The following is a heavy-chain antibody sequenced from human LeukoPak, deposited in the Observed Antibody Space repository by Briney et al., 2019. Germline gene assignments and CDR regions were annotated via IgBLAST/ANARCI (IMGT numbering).Heavy chain of an antibody. V-gene: IGHV1-2*02. Sequence: ASVKVSCKASGYTFTGYYMHWVRQAPGQGLEWMGWINPNSGGTNYAQKFQGRVTMTRDTSISTAYMVLSRLRSDDTAVYYCARHGSGGYYYYYYYMDVWGKGTTVTVSS. J-gene: IGHJ6*03. CDR1: GYTFTGYY. CDR3: ARHGSGGYYYYYYYMDV. D-gene: IGHD2-15*01. CDR2: INPNSGGT.